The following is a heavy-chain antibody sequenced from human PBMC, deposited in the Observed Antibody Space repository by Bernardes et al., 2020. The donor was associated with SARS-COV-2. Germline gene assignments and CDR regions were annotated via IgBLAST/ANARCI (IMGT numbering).Heavy chain of an antibody. CDR3: ARDLSGVEMATIAIYYYGVDV. Sequence: ASVKVSCKTSGYTFTNHVLSWVRQAPGQGLEWIGWSSAYNGNTKYSHKVQGRPTMPTDTSTSTAYMELRSLRSDDTAVYYCARDLSGVEMATIAIYYYGVDVWGQGTTVTVSS. V-gene: IGHV1-18*01. CDR1: GYTFTNHV. J-gene: IGHJ6*02. D-gene: IGHD3-10*01. CDR2: SSAYNGNT.